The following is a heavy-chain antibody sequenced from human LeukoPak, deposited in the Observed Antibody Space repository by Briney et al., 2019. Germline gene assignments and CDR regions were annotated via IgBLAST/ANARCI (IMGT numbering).Heavy chain of an antibody. CDR1: GGSISSYY. J-gene: IGHJ5*02. Sequence: SETLSLTCTVSGGSISSYYWSWIRHPPGKGLEWIGYIYYSGSTYYNPSLKSRVTISVDTSKNQFSLKLSSVTAADTAVYYCARGPNYCSSTSCYPFDPWGRGTLVTVSS. D-gene: IGHD2-2*01. CDR2: IYYSGST. V-gene: IGHV4-59*08. CDR3: ARGPNYCSSTSCYPFDP.